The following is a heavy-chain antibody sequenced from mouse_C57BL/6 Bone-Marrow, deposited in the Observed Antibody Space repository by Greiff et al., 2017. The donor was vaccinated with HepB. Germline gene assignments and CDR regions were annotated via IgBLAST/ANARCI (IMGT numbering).Heavy chain of an antibody. Sequence: EVQLQQSGPELVKPGASVKISCKASGYTFTDYYMNWVKQSHGKSLEWIGDINPNNGGTSYNQKFKGKATLTVDKSSSTAYMELRSLTSEDSAVYYCARLNFVFTTVVATRWYFDVWGTGTTVTVSS. D-gene: IGHD1-1*01. CDR2: INPNNGGT. CDR3: ARLNFVFTTVVATRWYFDV. CDR1: GYTFTDYY. V-gene: IGHV1-26*01. J-gene: IGHJ1*03.